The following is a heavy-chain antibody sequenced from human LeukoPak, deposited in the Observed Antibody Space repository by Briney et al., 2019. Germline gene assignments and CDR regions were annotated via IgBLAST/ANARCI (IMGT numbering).Heavy chain of an antibody. J-gene: IGHJ4*02. V-gene: IGHV1-18*01. D-gene: IGHD5-18*01. CDR3: ARNRGYSYGYGDY. CDR1: GYTFTSYG. Sequence: ASVKVSCKASGYTFTSYGISWVRQAPGQGLEWMGWISPYNGNTDYAQELQGRVTLATDTSTSTAYMELRSLSSDDTAVYYCARNRGYSYGYGDYWGQGTLVTVSS. CDR2: ISPYNGNT.